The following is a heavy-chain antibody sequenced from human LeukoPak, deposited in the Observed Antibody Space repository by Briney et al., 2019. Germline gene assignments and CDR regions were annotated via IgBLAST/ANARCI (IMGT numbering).Heavy chain of an antibody. J-gene: IGHJ4*02. D-gene: IGHD6-6*01. V-gene: IGHV4-39*01. Sequence: SETLSLTCTVSGGPISSSSYYWGWIRQPPGKGLEWIGSIYYSGSTYYNPSLKSRVTISVDTSKNQFSLKLSSVTAADTAVYYCARQGLSIAARPFDYWGQGTLVTVSS. CDR3: ARQGLSIAARPFDY. CDR1: GGPISSSSYY. CDR2: IYYSGST.